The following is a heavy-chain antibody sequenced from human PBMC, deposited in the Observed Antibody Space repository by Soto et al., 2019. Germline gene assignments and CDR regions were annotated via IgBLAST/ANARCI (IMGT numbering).Heavy chain of an antibody. CDR1: GGTFSSYA. Sequence: QVQLVQSGAEVKKPGSSVKVSCKASGGTFSSYAISWVRQAPGQGLEWMGGIIPIFGTANYAQKFQGRVTXXXXXXXXXXXXXXXXXXXEXTAVYYCARDGYSGYGADYWGQGTLVTVSS. D-gene: IGHD5-12*01. V-gene: IGHV1-69*01. J-gene: IGHJ4*02. CDR3: ARDGYSGYGADY. CDR2: IIPIFGTA.